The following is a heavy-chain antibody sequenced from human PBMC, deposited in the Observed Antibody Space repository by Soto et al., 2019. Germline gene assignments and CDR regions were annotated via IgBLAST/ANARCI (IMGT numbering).Heavy chain of an antibody. J-gene: IGHJ3*02. CDR2: ISYDGSNK. Sequence: GGSLRLSCAASGFTFSSYAMHWVRQAPGKGLEWVAVISYDGSNKYYADSVKGRFTISRDNSKNTLYLQMNSLRAEDTAVYYCARVELVVRAFDIWGQGTMVTVSS. D-gene: IGHD2-15*01. CDR3: ARVELVVRAFDI. V-gene: IGHV3-30-3*01. CDR1: GFTFSSYA.